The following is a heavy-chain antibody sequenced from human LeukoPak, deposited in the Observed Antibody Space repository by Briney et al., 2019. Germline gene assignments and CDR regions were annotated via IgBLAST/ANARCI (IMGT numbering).Heavy chain of an antibody. Sequence: QPGGSLRLSCAASGFTFSSYGIHWVRQAPGKGLEWVAFIQYDGSNKYYADSVKGRLIISRDNSKNTVYLQMNSLRSEDTAVYYCAKGDKMATWRRTYNWLDPWGQGTLVTVSS. D-gene: IGHD5-24*01. V-gene: IGHV3-30*02. CDR1: GFTFSSYG. J-gene: IGHJ5*02. CDR2: IQYDGSNK. CDR3: AKGDKMATWRRTYNWLDP.